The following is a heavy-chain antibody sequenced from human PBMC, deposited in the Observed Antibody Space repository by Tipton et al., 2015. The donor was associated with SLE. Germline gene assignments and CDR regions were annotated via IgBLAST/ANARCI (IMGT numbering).Heavy chain of an antibody. CDR2: IYYSGTT. CDR1: GGSITNTIYY. Sequence: TLSLTCTVSGGSITNTIYYWGWIRQPPGKGLEWIGTIYYSGTTYYNPSLKSRVTISVDTSRNQFSLNLNSVTAADTAVYYCASSSGWHDGLGVWGRGTTVTVSSRWTYCHCDYNSYHYMDVWGKGTTVTVSS. D-gene: IGHD6-19*01. CDR3: ASSSGWHDGLGVWGRGTTVTVSSRWTYCHCDYNSYHYMDV. V-gene: IGHV4-39*01. J-gene: IGHJ6*03.